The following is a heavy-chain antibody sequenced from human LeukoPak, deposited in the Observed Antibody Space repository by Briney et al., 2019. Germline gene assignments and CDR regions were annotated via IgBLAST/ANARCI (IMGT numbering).Heavy chain of an antibody. V-gene: IGHV4-59*01. J-gene: IGHJ4*02. Sequence: PSETLSLTCTVSGGSISSYYWSWIRQPPGKGLEWIGYIYYSGSTNSNPSLKSRVTISVDTSKNQFSLKLSSVTAADTAVYYCAKSHLDYDFWSASYYFDYWGQGTLVTVSS. D-gene: IGHD3-3*01. CDR3: AKSHLDYDFWSASYYFDY. CDR2: IYYSGST. CDR1: GGSISSYY.